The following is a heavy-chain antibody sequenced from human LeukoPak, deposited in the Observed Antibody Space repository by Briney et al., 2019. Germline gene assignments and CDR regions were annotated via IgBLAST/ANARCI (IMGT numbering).Heavy chain of an antibody. V-gene: IGHV3-72*01. CDR2: SRNKPNDYTT. Sequence: GGSLRLSCAASGFTFSDRYMDWVRQAPGGGLEWVGRSRNKPNDYTTEYAASAKGRFTISRDDSKNSVYLQMNSLKTEDTAVYYCARSDSSGYLSDYWGQGTLVTVSS. CDR3: ARSDSSGYLSDY. D-gene: IGHD3-22*01. CDR1: GFTFSDRY. J-gene: IGHJ4*02.